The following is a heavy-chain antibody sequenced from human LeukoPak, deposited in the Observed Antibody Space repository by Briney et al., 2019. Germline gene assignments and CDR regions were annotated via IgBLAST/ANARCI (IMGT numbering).Heavy chain of an antibody. Sequence: SVKVSCKASGGTFSSYAISWVRQAPGQGLEWMGRIIPIFGTANYAQKFQGRVTITTDESTSTAYMELSSPRSEGTAVYYCCMVRGVIRYFDYWGQGTLVTVSS. D-gene: IGHD3-10*01. CDR1: GGTFSSYA. CDR3: CMVRGVIRYFDY. CDR2: IIPIFGTA. J-gene: IGHJ4*02. V-gene: IGHV1-69*05.